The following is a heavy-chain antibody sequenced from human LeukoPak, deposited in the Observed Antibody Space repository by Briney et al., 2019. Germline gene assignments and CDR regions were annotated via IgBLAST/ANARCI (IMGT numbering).Heavy chain of an antibody. D-gene: IGHD5-24*01. CDR1: GFTLSSYE. J-gene: IGHJ4*02. V-gene: IGHV3-48*03. Sequence: PGGSLRLSCAAAGFTLSSYEMNWVSQAPGKGLEWVSYISSSGSTIYYADSVKGRFTISRDNAKNSLYLQMNSLRGEDTAVYYCARRGDGYNSFGYWGQGTPVTVSS. CDR3: ARRGDGYNSFGY. CDR2: ISSSGSTI.